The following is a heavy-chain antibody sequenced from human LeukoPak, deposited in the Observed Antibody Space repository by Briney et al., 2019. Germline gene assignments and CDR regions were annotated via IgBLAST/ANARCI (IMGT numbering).Heavy chain of an antibody. CDR2: IYYGGSI. D-gene: IGHD3-10*01. Sequence: SETLSLTCTVSDDSISSYYWSWIRQPPGKGLEWIGFIYYGGSINYNPSLKSRVTISVDSSKTQVSLKLSSVTAADTAVYYCARSYYGSGADWFDPWGQGTLVTVSS. CDR3: ARSYYGSGADWFDP. CDR1: DDSISSYY. J-gene: IGHJ5*02. V-gene: IGHV4-59*08.